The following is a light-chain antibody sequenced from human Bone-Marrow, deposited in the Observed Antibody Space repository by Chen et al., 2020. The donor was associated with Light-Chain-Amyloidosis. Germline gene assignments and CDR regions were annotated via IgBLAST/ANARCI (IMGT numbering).Light chain of an antibody. CDR1: DLPTKY. J-gene: IGLJ2*01. V-gene: IGLV3-25*03. Sequence: SYGLTQPPSVSVSPGQTARINCSGDDLPTKYAYWYQQKPGQAPVLVIHRDTERPSGISERFSGSSSGTTATLTISGVQVEDEADYHCQSADSSGTYEVIFGGGTKLTVL. CDR3: QSADSSGTYEVI. CDR2: RDT.